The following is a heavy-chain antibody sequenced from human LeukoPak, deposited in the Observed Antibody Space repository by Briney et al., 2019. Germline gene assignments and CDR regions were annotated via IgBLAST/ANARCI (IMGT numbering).Heavy chain of an antibody. Sequence: GGSLRLSCAASGFTFSSYEMNWVRQRPGKGLEWVSTINWNGGSIAYADSVKGRFSISRDNAKNSLYLQMNSLRAEDTALYYCGRGGTYYGEYFQHWGQGALVTVFS. J-gene: IGHJ1*01. V-gene: IGHV3-20*04. D-gene: IGHD3-10*01. CDR3: GRGGTYYGEYFQH. CDR1: GFTFSSYE. CDR2: INWNGGSI.